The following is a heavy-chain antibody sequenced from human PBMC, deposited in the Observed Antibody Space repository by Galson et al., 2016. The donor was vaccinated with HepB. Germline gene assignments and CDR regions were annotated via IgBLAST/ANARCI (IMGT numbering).Heavy chain of an antibody. D-gene: IGHD3-22*01. CDR1: GSTFSSYS. J-gene: IGHJ6*02. CDR2: ISSSSSYI. V-gene: IGHV3-21*01. CDR3: ARDGYYDSSGYYYDDYYYGMDV. Sequence: SLRLSCAASGSTFSSYSMNWVRQAPGKGLEWVSSISSSSSYIYYADSVKGRFTISRDNAKNSLYLQMNSLRAEDTAVYYCARDGYYDSSGYYYDDYYYGMDVWGQGTTVTVSS.